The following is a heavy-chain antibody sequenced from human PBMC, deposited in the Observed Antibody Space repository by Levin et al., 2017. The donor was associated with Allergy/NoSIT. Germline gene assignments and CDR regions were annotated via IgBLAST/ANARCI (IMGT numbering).Heavy chain of an antibody. CDR3: AKGGYGEDKRFDP. Sequence: GESLKISCAASGFTFNNYGMHWVRQAPGKGLEWVAIISYDGSNKYYTDSVKGRFTISRDNSKNTLYLQMKSLGAEDTAVYYCAKGGYGEDKRFDPWGQGTRVTVSS. J-gene: IGHJ5*02. CDR1: GFTFNNYG. D-gene: IGHD4-17*01. V-gene: IGHV3-30*18. CDR2: ISYDGSNK.